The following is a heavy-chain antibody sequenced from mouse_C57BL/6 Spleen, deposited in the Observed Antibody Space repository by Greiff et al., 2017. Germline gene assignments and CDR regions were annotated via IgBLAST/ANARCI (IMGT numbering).Heavy chain of an antibody. Sequence: EVKVIESGGGLVQPGGSMKLSCAASGFTFSDAWMDWVRQSPEKGLEWVAEIRNKANNHATYYAESVKGRFTTSRDDSKSSVYLQMNSLRAEDTGIYYCTRYYGSYWYFDVWGTGTTVTVSS. CDR2: IRNKANNHAT. D-gene: IGHD1-1*01. CDR1: GFTFSDAW. CDR3: TRYYGSYWYFDV. V-gene: IGHV6-6*01. J-gene: IGHJ1*03.